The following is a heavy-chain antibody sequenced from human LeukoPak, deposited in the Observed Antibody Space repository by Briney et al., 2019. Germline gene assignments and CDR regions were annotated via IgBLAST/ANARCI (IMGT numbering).Heavy chain of an antibody. V-gene: IGHV3-7*01. J-gene: IGHJ4*02. CDR2: IKQGGSEK. Sequence: GGSLRLSCAASGFTFSSYWMRWVRQAPGKGLEWVANIKQGGSEKYYVDSVKGRFTISRDNAKNSLYLQMNSLRAEDTAVYYCAREGSGSYPAFDHWGQGTLVTVSS. CDR3: AREGSGSYPAFDH. CDR1: GFTFSSYW. D-gene: IGHD1-26*01.